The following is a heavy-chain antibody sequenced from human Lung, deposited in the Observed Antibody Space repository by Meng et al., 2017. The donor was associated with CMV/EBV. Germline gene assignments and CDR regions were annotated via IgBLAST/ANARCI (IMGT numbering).Heavy chain of an antibody. V-gene: IGHV3-30*02. CDR1: GFTFSNYG. CDR2: IRYDGRNK. Sequence: SCAASGFTFSNYGIHWVRQAPGKGLEWVAFIRYDGRNKYYADSVRGRFTISRDNSKNTMSLQLSRLRTEDTAVYYCAKELGDTILGVVLHDQHQYGEDYXGQGXTVTVSS. CDR3: AKELGDTILGVVLHDQHQYGEDY. J-gene: IGHJ4*02. D-gene: IGHD3-3*01.